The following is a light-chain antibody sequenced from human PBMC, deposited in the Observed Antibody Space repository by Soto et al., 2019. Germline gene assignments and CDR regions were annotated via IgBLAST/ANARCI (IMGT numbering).Light chain of an antibody. CDR1: QSISSY. V-gene: IGKV1-39*01. Sequence: DIQVTQSPSSLSASVGDRVTITCRASQSISSYLNWYQQKPGKAPKLLIYAASSLQGGVPSRFSSSGSGTDFTLTISSLQPEDFATYYCQQSYSSPETFGQGTKVEI. CDR3: QQSYSSPET. J-gene: IGKJ1*01. CDR2: AAS.